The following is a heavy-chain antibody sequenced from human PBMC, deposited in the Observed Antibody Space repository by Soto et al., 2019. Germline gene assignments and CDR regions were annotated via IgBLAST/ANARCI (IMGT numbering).Heavy chain of an antibody. CDR1: GGSISSYY. Sequence: SETLSLTCTVSGGSISSYYWSWIRQPPGKGLEWIGYIYYSGSTNYNPSLKSRVTISVDTSKNQFSLKLSSVTAADTAVYYCARGLIAVAGSGIYFDYWGQGTLVTVSS. V-gene: IGHV4-59*12. J-gene: IGHJ4*02. CDR3: ARGLIAVAGSGIYFDY. CDR2: IYYSGST. D-gene: IGHD6-19*01.